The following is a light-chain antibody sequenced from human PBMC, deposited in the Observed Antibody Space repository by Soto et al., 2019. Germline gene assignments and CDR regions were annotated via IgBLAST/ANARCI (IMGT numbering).Light chain of an antibody. V-gene: IGKV3-15*01. CDR2: AAF. CDR3: QQYNNWPPT. J-gene: IGKJ2*01. CDR1: QSVDIN. Sequence: EIVMTQSPATLSVSPGGRATLSCRASQSVDINLAWYQQRPGQSPRLLVYAAFTRATGLPARFSGRGSGTEFTLTISSLQFEDFAVYYCQQYNNWPPTFGQGTKLEI.